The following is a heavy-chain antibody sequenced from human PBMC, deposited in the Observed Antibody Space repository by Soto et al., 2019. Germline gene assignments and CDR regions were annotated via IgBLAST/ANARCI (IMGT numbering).Heavy chain of an antibody. CDR3: ARGIATGQLDP. CDR2: LNGGTGQT. V-gene: IGHV1-3*01. J-gene: IGHJ5*02. D-gene: IGHD2-15*01. CDR1: GYTFSTYG. Sequence: ASVKVSCKASGYTFSTYGMHWVRQAPGQSLEWMGWLNGGTGQTRYSQRFQDRVIITRDTSASTAYMDLSSLRSEDTAVYYCARGIATGQLDPWGQGTLVTV.